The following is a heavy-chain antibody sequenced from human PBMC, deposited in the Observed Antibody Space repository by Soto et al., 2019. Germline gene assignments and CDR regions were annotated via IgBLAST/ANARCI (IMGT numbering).Heavy chain of an antibody. CDR1: GGSFSGYY. CDR2: INHSGST. CDR3: ASRGIAAANDY. D-gene: IGHD6-13*01. V-gene: IGHV4-34*01. J-gene: IGHJ4*02. Sequence: PSETLSLTCAVYGGSFSGYYWSWIRQPPGKGLEWIGEINHSGSTNYNPSLKSRVTISVDTSKNQFSLKLSSVTAADTAVYYCASRGIAAANDYWGQGTLVTVSS.